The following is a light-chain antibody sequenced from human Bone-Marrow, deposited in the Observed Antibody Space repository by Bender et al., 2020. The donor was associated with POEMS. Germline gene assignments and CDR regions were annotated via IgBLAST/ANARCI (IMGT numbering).Light chain of an antibody. CDR1: SSNIGAGYN. J-gene: IGLJ2*01. CDR3: QSYDSGLLGFVI. CDR2: GTN. V-gene: IGLV1-40*01. Sequence: QSVLTQPPSVSGAPGQRVTISCTGSSSNIGAGYNVHWYQQLPGTAPKLLIFGTNSRPSGVPDRFSGSKTGTSASLAITGLQAEDEADYYCQSYDSGLLGFVIFGGGTKLTVL.